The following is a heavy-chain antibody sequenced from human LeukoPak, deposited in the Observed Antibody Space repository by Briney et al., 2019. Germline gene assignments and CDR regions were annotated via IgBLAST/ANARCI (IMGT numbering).Heavy chain of an antibody. V-gene: IGHV4-59*01. CDR2: IYYSGST. J-gene: IGHJ2*01. CDR3: ARGGKYYGDYWYFDL. D-gene: IGHD4-17*01. CDR1: GGSISSYY. Sequence: SETLSLTCTVSGGSISSYYWSWIRQPPGKGLKWIGYIYYSGSTNYNPSLKSRVTISVDTSKNQFSLKLSSVTAADTAVYYCARGGKYYGDYWYFDLWGRGTLVTVSS.